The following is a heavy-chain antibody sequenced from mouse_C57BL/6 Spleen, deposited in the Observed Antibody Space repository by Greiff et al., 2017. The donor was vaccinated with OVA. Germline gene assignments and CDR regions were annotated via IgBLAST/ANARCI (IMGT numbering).Heavy chain of an antibody. J-gene: IGHJ1*03. V-gene: IGHV1-7*01. CDR3: ARSPYGYDEGWYFDV. D-gene: IGHD2-2*01. CDR1: GYTFTSYW. Sequence: QVQLKESGAELAKPGASVKLSCKASGYTFTSYWMHWVKQRPGQGLEWIGYINPSSGYTKYNQKFKDKATLTADKSSSTAYMQLSSLTYEDSAVYYCARSPYGYDEGWYFDVWGTGTTVTVSS. CDR2: INPSSGYT.